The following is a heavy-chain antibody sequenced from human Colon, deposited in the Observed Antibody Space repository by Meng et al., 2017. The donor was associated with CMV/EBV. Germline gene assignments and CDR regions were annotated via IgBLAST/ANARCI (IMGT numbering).Heavy chain of an antibody. V-gene: IGHV4-34*12. CDR3: ARATKPNCWEVLEY. CDR1: NGCFSVYF. CDR2: IFRDGST. D-gene: IGHD2-2*01. Sequence: HRRKCGASLLTPSETLTLNCGVFNGCFSVYFWTWHRQPQGKGLGWIGEIFRDGSTKYNPSLQSRVSMSVDTSKNHFSLNLRSVTAADTAVYFCARATKPNCWEVLEYWGQGTLVTVSS. J-gene: IGHJ4*02.